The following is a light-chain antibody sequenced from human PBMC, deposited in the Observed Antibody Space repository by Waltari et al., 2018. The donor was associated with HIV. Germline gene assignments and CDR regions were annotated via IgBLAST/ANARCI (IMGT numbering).Light chain of an antibody. J-gene: IGLJ2*01. CDR1: NT. V-gene: IGLV3-21*04. CDR2: YDN. CDR3: QVWDSSSDHVL. Sequence: SYGVSQPPSVSVAPGQTAAITCGGNNTGTSRGQAPVLVISYDNDRPSGIPERFSGSSSGNTATLTIRGVEAGDEADYYCQVWDSSSDHVLFGGGTKLTVL.